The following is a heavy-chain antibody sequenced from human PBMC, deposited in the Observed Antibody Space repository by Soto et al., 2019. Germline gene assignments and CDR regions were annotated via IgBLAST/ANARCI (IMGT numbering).Heavy chain of an antibody. CDR3: ARGIDDYASYGMDV. D-gene: IGHD4-17*01. Sequence: EVQLVESGGGLVQPGGSLRLSCAASRFTFNSYWMSWVRQAPGKGLEWVANIKQDGSEKYYVDSVKGRFSISRDNAKNSLYLQMNSLRAEDTAVYYCARGIDDYASYGMDVWGQGTTVTVSS. CDR1: RFTFNSYW. J-gene: IGHJ6*02. CDR2: IKQDGSEK. V-gene: IGHV3-7*01.